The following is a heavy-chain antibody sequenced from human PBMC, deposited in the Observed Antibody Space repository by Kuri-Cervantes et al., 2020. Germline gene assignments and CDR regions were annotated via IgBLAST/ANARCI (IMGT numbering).Heavy chain of an antibody. D-gene: IGHD6-13*01. CDR1: GFTVSSNY. V-gene: IGHV3-53*01. Sequence: GGSLRLSCAASGFTVSSNYMSWVRQAPGKGLEWVSVIYSGGSTYYADSVKGRFTISRDNAKNSLYLQMNSLRAEDTAVYYCARGGSSWSLYSWGQGTLVTVSS. J-gene: IGHJ4*02. CDR2: IYSGGST. CDR3: ARGGSSWSLYS.